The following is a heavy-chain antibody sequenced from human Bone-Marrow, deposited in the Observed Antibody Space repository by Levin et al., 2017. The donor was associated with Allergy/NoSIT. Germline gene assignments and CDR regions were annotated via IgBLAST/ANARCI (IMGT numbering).Heavy chain of an antibody. CDR3: ATDSIWDSDAFEI. CDR1: GYTFTSHG. V-gene: IGHV1-18*01. J-gene: IGHJ3*02. Sequence: ASVKVSCKASGYTFTSHGISWVRQAPGQGLEWMGWISAQNGNTNSAQKFQGRVSMTTDTATSTAYIEVRSLTSDDTAVDYCATDSIWDSDAFEIWGQGTMVTVSS. CDR2: ISAQNGNT. D-gene: IGHD1-26*01.